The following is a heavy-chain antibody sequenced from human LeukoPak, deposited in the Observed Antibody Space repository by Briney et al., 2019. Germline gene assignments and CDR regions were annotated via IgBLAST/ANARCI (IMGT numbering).Heavy chain of an antibody. Sequence: KPGGSLRLSCAASGFTFSTYSMNWVRQAPGKGLEWVSSITSSSSYIYYADSVKGRFTISRDDAKNSLYLQMNSLTAEDTAVYYCAKDRIIYGDYGDAFDIWGQGTMVTVSS. CDR2: ITSSSSYI. CDR3: AKDRIIYGDYGDAFDI. CDR1: GFTFSTYS. V-gene: IGHV3-21*01. J-gene: IGHJ3*02. D-gene: IGHD4-17*01.